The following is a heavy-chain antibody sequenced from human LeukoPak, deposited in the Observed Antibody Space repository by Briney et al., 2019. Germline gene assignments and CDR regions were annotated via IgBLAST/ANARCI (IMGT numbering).Heavy chain of an antibody. CDR2: ISSSGSTI. V-gene: IGHV3-48*03. J-gene: IGHJ4*02. Sequence: PGGSLRLSCAASGFTFSSYEMNWVRQAPGKGLEWVSYISSSGSTIYYADSVKGRFTISRDNAKNSLYLQMNSLRAEDTAVYYCARAPYYYDSSGAFDCWGQGTLVTVSS. D-gene: IGHD3-22*01. CDR1: GFTFSSYE. CDR3: ARAPYYYDSSGAFDC.